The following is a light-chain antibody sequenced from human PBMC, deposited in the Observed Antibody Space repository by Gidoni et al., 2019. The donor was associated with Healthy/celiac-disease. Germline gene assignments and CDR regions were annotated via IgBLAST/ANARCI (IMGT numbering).Light chain of an antibody. CDR2: DAS. Sequence: DIQMTQSPSSLSASVGDRVTITCQASQDISNYLNWYQQKPGKAPKLLIYDASNLETGVPSRFSGSGSGTDFTFTISSLQPEDIATYYCQQYDNLPPHTFSGGTKVEIK. CDR1: QDISNY. J-gene: IGKJ4*01. V-gene: IGKV1-33*01. CDR3: QQYDNLPPHT.